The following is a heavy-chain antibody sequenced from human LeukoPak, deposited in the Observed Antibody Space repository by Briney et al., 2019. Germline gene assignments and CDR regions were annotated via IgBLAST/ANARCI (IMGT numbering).Heavy chain of an antibody. CDR1: GGSFSGYY. V-gene: IGHV4-34*01. D-gene: IGHD6-19*01. J-gene: IGHJ4*02. CDR2: INHSGST. Sequence: ASETLSLTCAVYGGSFSGYYWSWIRQPPGKGLEWIGEINHSGSTNYNPSLKSRVTISVDTSKNQFSLKLSSVTAAATAVYYCARVPGYSSGFPDYWGQGTLVTVSS. CDR3: ARVPGYSSGFPDY.